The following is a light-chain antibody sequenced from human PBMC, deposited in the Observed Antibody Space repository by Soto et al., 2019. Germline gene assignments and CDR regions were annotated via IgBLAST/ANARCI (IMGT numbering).Light chain of an antibody. CDR3: QQYNNWPPST. CDR2: GAS. V-gene: IGKV3-15*01. Sequence: EIVMTQSPATLSVSPGERATLSCRASQSVSNNLAWYQQKAGQAPRLLIYGASTRATGIPARFSGSGSGTEFTLTISSLQSEDFAVYYCQQYNNWPPSTFGQGPKVQIK. CDR1: QSVSNN. J-gene: IGKJ1*01.